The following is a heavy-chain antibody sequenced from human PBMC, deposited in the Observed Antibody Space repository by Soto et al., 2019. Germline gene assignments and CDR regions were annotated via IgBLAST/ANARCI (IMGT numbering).Heavy chain of an antibody. V-gene: IGHV4-34*01. CDR3: ARAPKVSGSSQTRPDF. D-gene: IGHD6-6*01. Sequence: SETLSLTCSIYSGSFSGYYWSWIRRPPGKGLEWIGEISRSGNTNYSPSLKSRVSISIDTSKKQFSLNLASVSAADTAVYYCARAPKVSGSSQTRPDFWGQGTLVTVSS. CDR1: SGSFSGYY. CDR2: ISRSGNT. J-gene: IGHJ4*02.